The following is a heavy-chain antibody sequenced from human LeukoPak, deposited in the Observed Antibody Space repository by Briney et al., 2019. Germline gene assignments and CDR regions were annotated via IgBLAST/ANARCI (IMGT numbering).Heavy chain of an antibody. J-gene: IGHJ5*02. Sequence: SETLSLTCTVSGGSVSSGSYYWSWIRQPPGKGLEWIGYIYYSGSTNYNPSLKSRVTISVDTSKNQFSLKLSSVTAADTAVYYCARDSRYCSSTSCYGSWFDPWGQGTLVTVSS. D-gene: IGHD2-2*01. CDR2: IYYSGST. V-gene: IGHV4-61*01. CDR3: ARDSRYCSSTSCYGSWFDP. CDR1: GGSVSSGSYY.